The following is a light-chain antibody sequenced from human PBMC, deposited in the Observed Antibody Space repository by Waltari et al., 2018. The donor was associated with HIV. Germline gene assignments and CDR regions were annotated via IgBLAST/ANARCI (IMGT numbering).Light chain of an antibody. CDR3: ATWDSSLSVV. J-gene: IGLJ2*01. Sequence: QSVLTQPPSMSAAPGPKVTISCSGSSANIENDFVSWFQHLPGTAPKLLMYYNNKRPSGIPDRFSGAKSGTTATLAITGLQTGDEAHYYCATWDSSLSVVFGAGTKLTVL. CDR2: YNN. CDR1: SANIENDF. V-gene: IGLV1-51*01.